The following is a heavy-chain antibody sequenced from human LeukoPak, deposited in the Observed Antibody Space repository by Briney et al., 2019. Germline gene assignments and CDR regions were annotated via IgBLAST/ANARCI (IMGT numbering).Heavy chain of an antibody. CDR2: IYHSGST. CDR1: GYSISSGYY. J-gene: IGHJ4*02. CDR3: ARDQMTTKGFDY. V-gene: IGHV4-38-2*02. D-gene: IGHD4-11*01. Sequence: SETLSLTCTVSGYSISSGYYWGWIRQPPGKGLEWIGSIYHSGSTYYNPSLKSRVTISVDTSKNQFSLKLSSVTAADTAVYYCARDQMTTKGFDYWGQGALVTVSS.